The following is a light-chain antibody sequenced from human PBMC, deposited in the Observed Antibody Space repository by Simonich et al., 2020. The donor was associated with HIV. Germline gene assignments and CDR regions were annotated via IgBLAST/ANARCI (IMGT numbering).Light chain of an antibody. Sequence: DIQLTQSPSFLSASVGDRVTITCRASQGISTSLAWYKQKPGNAPKLLIYSASTLQSGVPSRFSGSGSGTEFTLTISSLQPEDFATYYCQQLNSYFGQGTRLEIK. J-gene: IGKJ5*01. CDR3: QQLNSY. CDR2: SAS. V-gene: IGKV1-9*01. CDR1: QGISTS.